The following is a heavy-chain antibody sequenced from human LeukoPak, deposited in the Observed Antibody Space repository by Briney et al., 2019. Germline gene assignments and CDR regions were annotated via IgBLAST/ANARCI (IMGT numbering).Heavy chain of an antibody. D-gene: IGHD3-22*01. Sequence: GGSLRLSCAASGFTFSSYSMNWVRQAPGKGLEWVSSISCSSSYIYYADSVKGRFTISRDNAKNSLYLQMNSLRAEDTAVYYCARPPYYYDSSGYQGDYWGQGTLVTVSS. CDR1: GFTFSSYS. CDR3: ARPPYYYDSSGYQGDY. V-gene: IGHV3-21*01. J-gene: IGHJ4*02. CDR2: ISCSSSYI.